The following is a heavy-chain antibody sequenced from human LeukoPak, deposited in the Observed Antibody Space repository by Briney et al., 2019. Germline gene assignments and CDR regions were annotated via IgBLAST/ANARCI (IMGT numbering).Heavy chain of an antibody. V-gene: IGHV4-34*01. CDR1: GGSFSGYY. CDR2: ISHSGST. Sequence: SETLSLTCAVYGGSFSGYYWSWIRQPPGMGLEWIGEISHSGSTKYNPSLKSRVTISVDTSKNQFSLKLRSVTAADAAVYYCARLGDAFDIWGQGTMVTVSS. J-gene: IGHJ3*02. CDR3: ARLGDAFDI.